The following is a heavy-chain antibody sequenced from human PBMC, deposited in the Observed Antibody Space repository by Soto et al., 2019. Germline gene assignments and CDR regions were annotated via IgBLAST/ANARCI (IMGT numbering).Heavy chain of an antibody. CDR2: IKQDGSEK. CDR1: GFTFSSYW. Sequence: GGSLRLSCAASGFTFSSYWMSWVRQAPGKGLEWVANIKQDGSEKYYVDSVKGRFTISRDNAKNSLYLQMNSLRAEDTAVYYCARNYQRYYYYMDVWGKGTTVTVSS. J-gene: IGHJ6*03. D-gene: IGHD2-2*01. CDR3: ARNYQRYYYYMDV. V-gene: IGHV3-7*01.